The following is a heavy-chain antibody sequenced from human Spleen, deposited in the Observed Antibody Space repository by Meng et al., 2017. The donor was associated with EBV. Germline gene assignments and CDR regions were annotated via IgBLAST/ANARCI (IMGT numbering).Heavy chain of an antibody. CDR1: GYTFNSYG. CDR2: ITPLFGTS. V-gene: IGHV1-69*06. J-gene: IGHJ4*02. Sequence: QVQLVQSGAEVKKPGASVNVSGKASGYTFNSYGISWVRQAPGQGLEWLGGITPLFGTSKYAQRFQDRVSITADKSTNSVYLELTSLRSDDTAVYYCAREGGNLQFESWGQGSLVTVSS. D-gene: IGHD1-7*01. CDR3: AREGGNLQFES.